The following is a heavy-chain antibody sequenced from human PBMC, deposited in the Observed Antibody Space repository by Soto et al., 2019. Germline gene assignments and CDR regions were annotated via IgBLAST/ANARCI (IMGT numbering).Heavy chain of an antibody. Sequence: GASLKVSCKASGYTFTSYYMHWVRQAPGQGLEWMGIINPSGGSTSYAQKFQGRVTMTRDTSTSTVYMELSSLRSEDTAVYYCARGGAAAGYWPVRTDFDYWGQGTLVTVSS. V-gene: IGHV1-46*01. CDR3: ARGGAAAGYWPVRTDFDY. CDR1: GYTFTSYY. D-gene: IGHD6-13*01. J-gene: IGHJ4*02. CDR2: INPSGGST.